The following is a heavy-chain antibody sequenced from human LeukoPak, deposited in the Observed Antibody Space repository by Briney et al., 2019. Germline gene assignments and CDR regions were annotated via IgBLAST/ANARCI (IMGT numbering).Heavy chain of an antibody. J-gene: IGHJ4*02. Sequence: GGSLRLSCAASGFTFSSYSTNWVRQAPGKGLEWVSSISSSSSYIYYADSVKGRFTISRDNAKNSLYLQMNSLRAEDTAVYYCARASSFYFDYWGQGTLVTVSS. CDR3: ARASSFYFDY. D-gene: IGHD6-6*01. CDR1: GFTFSSYS. V-gene: IGHV3-21*01. CDR2: ISSSSSYI.